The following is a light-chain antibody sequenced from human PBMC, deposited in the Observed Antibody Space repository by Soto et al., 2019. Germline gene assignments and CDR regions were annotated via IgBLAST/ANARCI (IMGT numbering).Light chain of an antibody. CDR3: QQRGAT. Sequence: EIVLTQSPATLSLSPGERATLSCRASQSFSNYLAWYQQKPGQAPRLLIYDASNRATGIPARFSGSGSGTDFTLTISTLEPEDFAVYYCQQRGATFGQGTKVEIK. CDR1: QSFSNY. V-gene: IGKV3-11*01. J-gene: IGKJ1*01. CDR2: DAS.